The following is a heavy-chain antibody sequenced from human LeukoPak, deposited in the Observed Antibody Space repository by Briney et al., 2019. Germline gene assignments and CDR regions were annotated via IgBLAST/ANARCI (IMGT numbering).Heavy chain of an antibody. V-gene: IGHV3-64*01. J-gene: IGHJ4*02. CDR1: GFTFSSYA. CDR2: ISSNGGST. Sequence: GGSLRLSCAASGFTFSSYAMHWVRQAPGKGLEYVSAISSNGGSTYYANSVKGRFTISRDNSKNTLYLQMGSLRAEDTAVYYCAKEANWGNNIDYWGQGTLVTVSS. CDR3: AKEANWGNNIDY. D-gene: IGHD7-27*01.